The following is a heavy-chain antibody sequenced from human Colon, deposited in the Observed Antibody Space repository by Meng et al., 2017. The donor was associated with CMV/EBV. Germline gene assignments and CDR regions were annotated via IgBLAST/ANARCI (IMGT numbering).Heavy chain of an antibody. Sequence: GESLKISCTASGFTFRSYWMHWVRQAPGKGLEWVSVIYSGGSTYYADSVKGRFTISRDNSKNTLYLQMNSLRAEDTAVYYCAATYSGSYSDSFDYWGQGTLVTVSS. V-gene: IGHV3-66*02. D-gene: IGHD1-26*01. CDR2: IYSGGST. CDR3: AATYSGSYSDSFDY. J-gene: IGHJ4*02. CDR1: GFTFRSYW.